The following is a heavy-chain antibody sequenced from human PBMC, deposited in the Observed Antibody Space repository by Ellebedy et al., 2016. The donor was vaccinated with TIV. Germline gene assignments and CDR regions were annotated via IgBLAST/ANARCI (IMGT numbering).Heavy chain of an antibody. CDR1: GGPISSYY. J-gene: IGHJ4*02. V-gene: IGHV4-59*01. CDR3: ARGWNPFYFDY. CDR2: IYYSGST. Sequence: GSLRLSCTVSGGPISSYYWSWIRQPPGKGLEWIGYIYYSGSTNYNPSLKSRVTISVDTSKNQFSLKLSSVTAADTAVYYCARGWNPFYFDYWGQGTLVTVSS. D-gene: IGHD1-1*01.